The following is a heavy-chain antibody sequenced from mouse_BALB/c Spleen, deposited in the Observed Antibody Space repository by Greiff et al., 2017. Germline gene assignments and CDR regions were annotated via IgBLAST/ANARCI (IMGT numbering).Heavy chain of an antibody. CDR2: IWSGGST. D-gene: IGHD2-4*01. CDR1: GFSLTSYG. V-gene: IGHV2-2*02. CDR3: ARWDYGDYYAMDY. J-gene: IGHJ4*01. Sequence: QVQLKESGPGLVQPSQSLSITCTVSGFSLTSYGVHWVRQSPGKGLEWLGVIWSGGSTDYNAAFISRLSISKDNSKSQVFFKMNSLQANDTAIYYCARWDYGDYYAMDYWGQGTSVTVSS.